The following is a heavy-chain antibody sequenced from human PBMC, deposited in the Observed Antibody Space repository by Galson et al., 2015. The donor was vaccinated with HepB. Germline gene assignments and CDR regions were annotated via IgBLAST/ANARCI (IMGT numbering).Heavy chain of an antibody. J-gene: IGHJ6*02. V-gene: IGHV1-2*02. CDR1: GYTFTGYY. CDR2: INPNSGGT. CDR3: ARGGITGTTYYYYGMDV. Sequence: QSGAEVKKPGASVKASCKASGYTFTGYYMHWVRQAPGQGLEWMGWINPNSGGTNYAQKFQGRVTMTRDTSISTAYMELSRLRSDDTAVYYCARGGITGTTYYYYGMDVWGQGTTVTVSS. D-gene: IGHD1-20*01.